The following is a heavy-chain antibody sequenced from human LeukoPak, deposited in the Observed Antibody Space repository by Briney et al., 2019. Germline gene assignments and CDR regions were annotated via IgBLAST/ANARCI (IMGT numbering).Heavy chain of an antibody. CDR2: IYYSGST. D-gene: IGHD6-19*01. J-gene: IGHJ4*02. V-gene: IGHV4-61*01. CDR3: ARVLYSSGWTLFDY. CDR1: GGSVSSGSYY. Sequence: SETLSLNCTVSGGSVSSGSYYWSWIRQPPGKGLEWIGYIYYSGSTNYNPSLKSRVTISVDTSKNQFSLKLSSVTAADTAVYYCARVLYSSGWTLFDYWGQGTLVTVSS.